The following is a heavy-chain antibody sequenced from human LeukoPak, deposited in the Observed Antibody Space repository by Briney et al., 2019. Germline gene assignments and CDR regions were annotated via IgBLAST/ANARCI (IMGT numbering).Heavy chain of an antibody. CDR2: INPNSGGT. CDR1: GYTFTDYF. CDR3: ARVSSITLIVVPDYFDY. Sequence: RWASVKVSCKASGYTFTDYFMHWVRQAPGQGLEWLGWINPNSGGTNYAQKFHGRVTMTRDTSISTAYMELSRLKSDDTAVYYCARVSSITLIVVPDYFDYWGQGTLVTVSS. J-gene: IGHJ4*02. D-gene: IGHD3-22*01. V-gene: IGHV1-2*02.